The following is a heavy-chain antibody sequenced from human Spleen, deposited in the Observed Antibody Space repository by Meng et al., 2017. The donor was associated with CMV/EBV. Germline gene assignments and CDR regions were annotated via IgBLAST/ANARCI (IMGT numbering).Heavy chain of an antibody. D-gene: IGHD3-16*01. CDR1: KFTLRKHW. J-gene: IGHJ5*01. Sequence: GESLKISCVACKFTLRKHWMTWVRQAPGKGLECMSNTNKNGSERDCVDCVKGRLTISRDNAKTSLYLQMDSLRAEDTAVYYCVRDEWGDSWGQGTLVTVSS. V-gene: IGHV3-7*01. CDR2: TNKNGSER. CDR3: VRDEWGDS.